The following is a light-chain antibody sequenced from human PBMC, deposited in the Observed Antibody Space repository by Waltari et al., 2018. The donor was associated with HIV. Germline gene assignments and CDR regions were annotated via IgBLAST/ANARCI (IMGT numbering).Light chain of an antibody. CDR2: WAS. V-gene: IGKV4-1*01. CDR1: QNVLFNSNKKNS. J-gene: IGKJ5*01. Sequence: DIVMTQSPDSLAVSLGERATLNCKSSQNVLFNSNKKNSLAWYQHKSGQPPKLLIYWASSREFGVPDRFSGGGSGTDFTLTISNLQAEDVATYYCQQYYSRPFTFGQGTRLEIK. CDR3: QQYYSRPFT.